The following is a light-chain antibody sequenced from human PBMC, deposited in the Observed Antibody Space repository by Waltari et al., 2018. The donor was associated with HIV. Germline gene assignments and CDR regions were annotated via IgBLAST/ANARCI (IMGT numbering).Light chain of an antibody. V-gene: IGKV3-11*01. Sequence: EIVLTQSPATLSLSPGERATLSCRASHSVSTYLAWYQQKPGQAPRLLIYDASIRAAGIPARFSGGGSGTDFTLTISSLESEDFAVYYCQLRSSWHFTFGQGTRLEIK. CDR2: DAS. CDR1: HSVSTY. CDR3: QLRSSWHFT. J-gene: IGKJ5*01.